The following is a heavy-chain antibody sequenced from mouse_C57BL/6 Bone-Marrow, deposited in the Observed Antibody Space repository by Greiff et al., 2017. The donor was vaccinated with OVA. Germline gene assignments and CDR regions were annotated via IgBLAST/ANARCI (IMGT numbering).Heavy chain of an antibody. V-gene: IGHV1-42*01. D-gene: IGHD4-1*01. J-gene: IGHJ3*01. CDR3: ARGGTRPFAY. Sequence: EVQLQQSGPELVKPGASVKISCKASGYSFTGYYMNWVKQSPEKSLEWIGEINPSTGGTNYNQKFKAKATLTVDKSSSTAYMQLKSLTSEDSAVYYCARGGTRPFAYWGQGTLVTVSA. CDR2: INPSTGGT. CDR1: GYSFTGYY.